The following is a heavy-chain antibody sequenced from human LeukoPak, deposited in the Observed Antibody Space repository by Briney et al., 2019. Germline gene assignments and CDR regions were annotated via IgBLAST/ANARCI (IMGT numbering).Heavy chain of an antibody. D-gene: IGHD1-26*01. V-gene: IGHV1-8*01. Sequence: ASVKVSCKASGYTFTSYDINWVRQATGQGLEWMGWMNPNSGNTGYAQKFQGRVTMTRNTSISTAYMELSSLRSEDTAVYYCAGGQHRRSYYPFNYWGQGTLVTVSS. CDR1: GYTFTSYD. J-gene: IGHJ4*02. CDR2: MNPNSGNT. CDR3: AGGQHRRSYYPFNY.